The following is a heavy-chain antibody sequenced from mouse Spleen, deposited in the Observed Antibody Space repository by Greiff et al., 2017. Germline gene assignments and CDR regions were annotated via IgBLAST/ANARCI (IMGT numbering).Heavy chain of an antibody. J-gene: IGHJ2*01. CDR2: IDPSDSYT. Sequence: QVQLQQPGAELVKPGASVKLSCKASGYTFTSYWMQWVKQRPGQGLEWIGEIDPSDSYTNYNQKFKGKATLTVDTSSSTAYMQLSSLTSEDSAVYYCARPGSSGYVYFDYWGQGTTLTVSS. CDR1: GYTFTSYW. D-gene: IGHD3-2*02. V-gene: IGHV1-50*01. CDR3: ARPGSSGYVYFDY.